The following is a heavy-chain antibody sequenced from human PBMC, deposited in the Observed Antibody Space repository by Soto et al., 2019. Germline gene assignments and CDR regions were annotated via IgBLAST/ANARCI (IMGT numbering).Heavy chain of an antibody. J-gene: IGHJ4*02. CDR2: IISSSGYI. CDR3: ARDGKTYGAEY. D-gene: IGHD4-17*01. Sequence: GGSLRLSCAASGFTFSSYTMNWVRQAPGQGLEWVSSIISSSGYIYYADSVKGRFTISRDNAQNSLYLQMDSLRAEDTALYYCARDGKTYGAEYWGQGTLVTVSS. CDR1: GFTFSSYT. V-gene: IGHV3-21*01.